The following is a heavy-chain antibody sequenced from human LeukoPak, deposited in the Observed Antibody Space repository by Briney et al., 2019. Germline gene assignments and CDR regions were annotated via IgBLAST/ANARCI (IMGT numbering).Heavy chain of an antibody. Sequence: GGSLRLSCAASGFTFSSYAMHWVRQAPGKGLEWVAVISYDGSNKYYADSVKGRFTISRDNSKNTLYLQMNSLRAEDTAVYYCARFLGSWDYWGQGTLVTVSS. V-gene: IGHV3-30-3*01. CDR3: ARFLGSWDY. CDR1: GFTFSSYA. CDR2: ISYDGSNK. D-gene: IGHD6-6*01. J-gene: IGHJ4*02.